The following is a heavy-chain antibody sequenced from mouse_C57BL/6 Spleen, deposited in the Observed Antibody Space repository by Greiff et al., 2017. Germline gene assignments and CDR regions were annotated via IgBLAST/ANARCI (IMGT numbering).Heavy chain of an antibody. CDR1: GYTFTDYE. Sequence: VQLQQSGAELVRPGASVTLSCKASGYTFTDYEMHWVKQTPVHGLEWIGAIDPETGGTAYNQKFKGKAILTADKSYSTAYMELRSLTSEDSAVYYCTRADYYGSSSDYWGQGTTLTVSS. CDR3: TRADYYGSSSDY. V-gene: IGHV1-15*01. CDR2: IDPETGGT. D-gene: IGHD1-1*01. J-gene: IGHJ2*01.